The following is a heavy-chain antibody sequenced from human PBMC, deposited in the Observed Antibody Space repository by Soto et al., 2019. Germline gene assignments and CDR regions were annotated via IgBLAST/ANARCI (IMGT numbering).Heavy chain of an antibody. J-gene: IGHJ4*02. V-gene: IGHV1-18*01. CDR2: ISANSGNT. D-gene: IGHD4-17*01. Sequence: QVQLVQSGAEVKKPGASVKVSCKASGYTFINYGVTWVRQAPGQGLEWMGWISANSGNTNYALKLQGRVTMTTDTSTSTAYMELTSLRSDDTAVYYCARRPPFSYGDYVTYYFDDWGQGTLVTVSS. CDR1: GYTFINYG. CDR3: ARRPPFSYGDYVTYYFDD.